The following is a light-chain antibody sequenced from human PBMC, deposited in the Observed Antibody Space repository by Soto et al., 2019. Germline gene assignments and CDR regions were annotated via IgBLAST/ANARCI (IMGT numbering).Light chain of an antibody. J-gene: IGKJ1*01. Sequence: DTVMTQSPDSLPVSLGYRATINCKSSQRVLYSSNNKNYLAWYQQKPGQPPKLLIYWASTRESGVPDRFSGSGSGTDFTLTISSLQAEDVAVYYCQQYYSTPWTFGQGTKVDI. CDR3: QQYYSTPWT. CDR1: QRVLYSSNNKNY. V-gene: IGKV4-1*01. CDR2: WAS.